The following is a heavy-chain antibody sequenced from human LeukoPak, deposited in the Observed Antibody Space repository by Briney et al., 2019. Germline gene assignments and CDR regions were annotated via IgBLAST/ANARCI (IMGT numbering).Heavy chain of an antibody. CDR3: TRSSSTTPLTYSYSYKDV. V-gene: IGHV5-51*01. D-gene: IGHD6-6*01. CDR2: IYPGDSDT. CDR1: GYSFTSYW. J-gene: IGHJ6*03. Sequence: GESLKISCKGSGYSFTSYWIGWVRQMPGKGLEWMGIIYPGDSDTRYSPSFQGQVTISADKSISTPYLQWSSLKASASAMCDWTRSSSTTPLTYSYSYKDVQGKRTTVTVSS.